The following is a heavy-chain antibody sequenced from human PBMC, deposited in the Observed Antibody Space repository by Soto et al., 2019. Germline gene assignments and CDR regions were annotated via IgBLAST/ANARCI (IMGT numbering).Heavy chain of an antibody. D-gene: IGHD2-21*02. CDR1: GFTFSSYS. CDR3: ASLVVTANPTLRHHDY. J-gene: IGHJ4*02. Sequence: GGSLRLSCAASGFTFSSYSMNWVRQAPGKGLEWVSYISSSSSYTNYADSVKGRFTISRDNAKNSLYLQMNSLRAEDTAVYYCASLVVTANPTLRHHDYWGQGTLVTVSS. CDR2: ISSSSSYT. V-gene: IGHV3-21*05.